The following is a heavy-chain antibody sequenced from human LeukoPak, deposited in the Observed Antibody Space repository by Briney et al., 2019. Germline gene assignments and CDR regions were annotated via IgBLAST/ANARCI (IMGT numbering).Heavy chain of an antibody. V-gene: IGHV4-34*01. CDR1: GGSFSGYY. CDR2: INHSGSA. Sequence: PSETLSLTCAVHGGSFSGYYWSWIRQPPGKGLEWSGEINHSGSANYNPSLKSRVTISVETSKNQFSLKLSSVPAADTAVDYCARVEVWFGAYYYYYYGMDVWGQGTTVTVSS. D-gene: IGHD3-10*01. J-gene: IGHJ6*02. CDR3: ARVEVWFGAYYYYYYGMDV.